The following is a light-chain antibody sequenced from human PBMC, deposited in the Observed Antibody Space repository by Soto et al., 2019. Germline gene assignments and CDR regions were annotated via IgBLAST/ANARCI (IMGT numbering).Light chain of an antibody. V-gene: IGKV1-5*03. CDR1: QSISNL. Sequence: DIQMTQSPSTLSASVGDRVTITCRASQSISNLLAWYQQKPGKAPKLLIYKASSLESGVLSRFSGSGSGTEFTLTIRSLQPDDFATYYCQQYNSYWTFGQGTKVEIK. J-gene: IGKJ1*01. CDR2: KAS. CDR3: QQYNSYWT.